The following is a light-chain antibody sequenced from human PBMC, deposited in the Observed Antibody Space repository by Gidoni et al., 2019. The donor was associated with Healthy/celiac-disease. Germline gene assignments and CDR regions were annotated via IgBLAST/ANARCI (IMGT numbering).Light chain of an antibody. V-gene: IGKV1-39*01. CDR1: QSNSSY. Sequence: DIQVAQSPSSLSASVGDSVTITCRASQSNSSYLNWYQQKPGKAPKLLIYAASSLHTGVPSRFSGSGSGTDFTLTISSLQPEDFATYYCQQSYSTPFTFGQGTKVDIK. CDR3: QQSYSTPFT. CDR2: AAS. J-gene: IGKJ3*01.